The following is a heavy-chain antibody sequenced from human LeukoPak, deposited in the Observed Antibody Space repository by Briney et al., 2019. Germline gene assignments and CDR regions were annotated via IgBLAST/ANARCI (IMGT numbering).Heavy chain of an antibody. CDR2: IIPILGIA. D-gene: IGHD3-10*01. CDR3: ARGGYYGSGSSFDY. Sequence: GSSVKVSCKASGGTFSSYAISWVRQAPGQGLEWMGRIIPILGIANYAQKFQGRVTITADKSTSTAYMELSSLRSEDTAVYYCARGGYYGSGSSFDYWGQGTLVTVSS. V-gene: IGHV1-69*04. CDR1: GGTFSSYA. J-gene: IGHJ4*02.